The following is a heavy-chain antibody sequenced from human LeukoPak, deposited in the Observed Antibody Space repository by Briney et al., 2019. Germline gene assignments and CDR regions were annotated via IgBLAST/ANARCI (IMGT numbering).Heavy chain of an antibody. V-gene: IGHV4-39*07. CDR2: IYYSGTT. Sequence: PSETLSLTCTVSGVSVSSGTYYWGWIRQSPGKGLDWIGSIYYSGTTDYNPSLKSRVTISVDTSKNQFSLKLSSVTAADTAVYYCARDVRGSSGRYYYYYMDVWGKGTTVTVSS. D-gene: IGHD3-22*01. CDR1: GVSVSSGTYY. J-gene: IGHJ6*03. CDR3: ARDVRGSSGRYYYYYMDV.